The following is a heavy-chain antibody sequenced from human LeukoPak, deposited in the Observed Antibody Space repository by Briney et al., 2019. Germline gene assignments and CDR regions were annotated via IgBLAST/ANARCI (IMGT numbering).Heavy chain of an antibody. CDR2: ISSSGSTI. D-gene: IGHD2-15*01. V-gene: IGHV3-11*01. Sequence: GGSLRLSCAASGFTFSDYYMSWIRQAPGKGLEWVSYISSSGSTIYYADSVKGRFTISRDNAKNSLYLQMNSLRAEDTAVYYCAKDSVVAAYDYWGQGTLVTVSS. CDR3: AKDSVVAAYDY. J-gene: IGHJ4*02. CDR1: GFTFSDYY.